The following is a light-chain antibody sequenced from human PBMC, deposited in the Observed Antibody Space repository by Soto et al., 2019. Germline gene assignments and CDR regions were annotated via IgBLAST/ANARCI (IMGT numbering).Light chain of an antibody. CDR2: GAS. J-gene: IGKJ1*01. V-gene: IGKV3D-20*02. CDR1: QSVRSN. Sequence: EIVMTQSPATLSMSPGERATLSCRASQSVRSNLAWYHQKPGQAPRLLIYGASSRATGIPDRFSGSGSGTDFTLTISRLEPEDFAVYYCQQRSNWPTWTFGQGTKVDI. CDR3: QQRSNWPTWT.